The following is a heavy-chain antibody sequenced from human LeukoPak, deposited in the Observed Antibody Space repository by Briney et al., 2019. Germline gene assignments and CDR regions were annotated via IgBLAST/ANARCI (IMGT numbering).Heavy chain of an antibody. CDR3: ARDRYCSSTSCDDAFDI. D-gene: IGHD2-2*01. V-gene: IGHV4-4*07. J-gene: IGHJ3*02. Sequence: SETLSLTCTVSGGSISSYYWSWIRQPAGKGLEWIGRIYTSGSTNYNPSLKSRVTMSVDTSKNQFSLKLGSVTAADTAVYYRARDRYCSSTSCDDAFDIWGQGTMVTVSS. CDR2: IYTSGST. CDR1: GGSISSYY.